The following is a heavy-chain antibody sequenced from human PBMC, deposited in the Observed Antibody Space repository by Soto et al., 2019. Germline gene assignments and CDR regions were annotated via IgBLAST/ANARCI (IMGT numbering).Heavy chain of an antibody. CDR3: TTDRRYFDWLPSYGMDV. D-gene: IGHD3-9*01. CDR1: GFTFSNAW. V-gene: IGHV3-15*07. CDR2: IKSKTDGGTT. J-gene: IGHJ6*02. Sequence: EVQLVESGGGLVKPGGSLRLSCAASGFTFSNAWMNWVRQAPGKGLEWVGRIKSKTDGGTTDYAPPVKGRFTISRDDSKNTLYLQMNSLKTEDTAVYYCTTDRRYFDWLPSYGMDVWGQGTTVTVSS.